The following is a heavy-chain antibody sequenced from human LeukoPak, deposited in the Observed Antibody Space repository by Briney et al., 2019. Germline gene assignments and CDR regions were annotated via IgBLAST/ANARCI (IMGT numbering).Heavy chain of an antibody. V-gene: IGHV1-69*13. CDR2: IIPIFGTA. Sequence: ASVKVSCKASGGTFSSYAISWVRQAPGQGLEWMGGIIPIFGTANYAQKFQGRVTITADESTSTAYMEPSSLRSEDTAVYYCASEGSYSARTPLDYWGQGTLVTVSS. CDR1: GGTFSSYA. CDR3: ASEGSYSARTPLDY. J-gene: IGHJ4*02. D-gene: IGHD1-26*01.